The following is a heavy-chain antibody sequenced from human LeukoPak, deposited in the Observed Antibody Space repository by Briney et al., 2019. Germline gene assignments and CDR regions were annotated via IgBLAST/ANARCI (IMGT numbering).Heavy chain of an antibody. CDR1: GFTFSSYA. D-gene: IGHD1-26*01. CDR3: ARGGATTDAFDI. Sequence: GGSLRLSCAASGFTFSSYAMSWVRQAPGKGLEWVSAISGSGGSTHYADSVRGRFTISRDNSKNTLYLQMNSLRAEDTAVYYCARGGATTDAFDIWGQGTMVTVSS. CDR2: ISGSGGST. J-gene: IGHJ3*02. V-gene: IGHV3-23*01.